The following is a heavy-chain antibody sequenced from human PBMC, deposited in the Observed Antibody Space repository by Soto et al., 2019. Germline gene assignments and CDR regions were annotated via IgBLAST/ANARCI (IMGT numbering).Heavy chain of an antibody. CDR1: GFTFSSYA. CDR2: ISGSGGST. J-gene: IGHJ4*02. D-gene: IGHD3-22*01. Sequence: PGGSLRLSCAASGFTFSSYAMSWVRQAPGKGLEWVSAISGSGGSTYYADSVKGRFTISRDNSKNTLYLQMNSLRAEDTAVYYCAKGLVPMIVVVITPETPFDCWGQGTLVTVSS. CDR3: AKGLVPMIVVVITPETPFDC. V-gene: IGHV3-23*01.